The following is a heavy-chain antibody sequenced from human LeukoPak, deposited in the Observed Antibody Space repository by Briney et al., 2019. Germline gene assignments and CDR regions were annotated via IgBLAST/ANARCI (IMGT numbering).Heavy chain of an antibody. CDR1: GGSITSDY. CDR3: ARGFTWIRVYYYGMDV. D-gene: IGHD5-18*01. J-gene: IGHJ6*01. Sequence: SETLSLTCTVSGGSITSDYWSWIRQPPGKGLECIGYISYSGSTNSNPSLKSRVTISIDTSKNQLSLKLSSVTAADTAVYYCARGFTWIRVYYYGMDVWGQGTTVTVYS. V-gene: IGHV4-59*12. CDR2: ISYSGST.